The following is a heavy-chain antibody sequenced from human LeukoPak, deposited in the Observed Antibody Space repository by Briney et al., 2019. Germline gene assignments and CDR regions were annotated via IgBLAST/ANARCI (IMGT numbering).Heavy chain of an antibody. D-gene: IGHD1-26*01. Sequence: GGSLRLSCVVSGLTVRSNYISWVRQAPGKGLEWISVIYSDGNTYYADSVKGRFTISRDNSKNTLYLQMNSLRAEDTAVYYCAKFQWEPHSDAFDIWGQGTMVTVSS. CDR3: AKFQWEPHSDAFDI. CDR2: IYSDGNT. CDR1: GLTVRSNY. V-gene: IGHV3-66*02. J-gene: IGHJ3*02.